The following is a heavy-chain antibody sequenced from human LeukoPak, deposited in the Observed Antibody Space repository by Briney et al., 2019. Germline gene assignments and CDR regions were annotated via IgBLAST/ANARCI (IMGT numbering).Heavy chain of an antibody. V-gene: IGHV1-2*02. J-gene: IGHJ4*02. CDR3: ARWGTGIHVWPFDH. D-gene: IGHD5-18*01. CDR1: GYTFTGYY. Sequence: ASVKISCKASGYTFTGYYMHWVRQAPGQGLEWMGWINPNSGGTNYAQKFQGRVTMTTDTSTSTAYMEVRSLRSDDTAVYYCARWGTGIHVWPFDHWGQGTLVTVSS. CDR2: INPNSGGT.